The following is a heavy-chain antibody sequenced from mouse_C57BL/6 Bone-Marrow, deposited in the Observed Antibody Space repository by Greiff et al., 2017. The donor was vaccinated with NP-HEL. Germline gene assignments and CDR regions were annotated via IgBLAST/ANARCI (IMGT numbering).Heavy chain of an antibody. CDR2: INPNNGGT. J-gene: IGHJ1*03. CDR1: GYTFTDYN. Sequence: VQLKQSGPELVKPGASVKIPCKASGYTFTDYNMDWVKQSHGKSLEWIGDINPNNGGTIYNQKFKGKATLTVDKSSSTAYMELRSLTSEDAAVYYWTSYSNQGYFDVWGTGTTVTVSS. V-gene: IGHV1-18*01. D-gene: IGHD2-5*01. CDR3: TSYSNQGYFDV.